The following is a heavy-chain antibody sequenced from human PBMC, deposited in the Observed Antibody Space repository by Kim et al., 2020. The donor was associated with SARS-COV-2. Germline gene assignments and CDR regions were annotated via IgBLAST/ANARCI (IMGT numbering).Heavy chain of an antibody. D-gene: IGHD6-13*01. CDR3: ARQIAAAGYYYYGMDV. CDR1: GYSFTSYW. V-gene: IGHV5-10-1*01. CDR2: IDPSDSYT. J-gene: IGHJ6*02. Sequence: GESLKISCKGSGYSFTSYWISWVRQMPGKGLEWMGRIDPSDSYTNYSPSFQGHVTISADKSISTAYLQWSSLKASDTAMYYCARQIAAAGYYYYGMDVWGPGTTVNVSS.